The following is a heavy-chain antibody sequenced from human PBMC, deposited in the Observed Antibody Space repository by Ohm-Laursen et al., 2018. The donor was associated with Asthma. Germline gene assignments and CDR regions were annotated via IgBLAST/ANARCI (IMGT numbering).Heavy chain of an antibody. J-gene: IGHJ4*02. CDR2: IYIRNT. CDR3: VRDVVDRFDF. V-gene: IGHV1-18*01. CDR1: AYSLTSYA. D-gene: IGHD2-21*01. Sequence: SVKVSCKPSAYSLTSYALSWVRQAPGQRPEWMGWIYIRNTNYAPKFRDRITLSTDTSTNTAYMDLRSLRSDDTAVYYCVRDVVDRFDFWGQGSLVIVSS.